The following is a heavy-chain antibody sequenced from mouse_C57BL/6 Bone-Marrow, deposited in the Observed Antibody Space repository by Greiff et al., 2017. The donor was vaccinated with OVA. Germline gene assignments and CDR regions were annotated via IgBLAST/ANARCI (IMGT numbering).Heavy chain of an antibody. V-gene: IGHV1-59*01. J-gene: IGHJ4*01. D-gene: IGHD1-1*01. CDR3: ARGYGSSYDYYAMDY. CDR1: GYTFTSYW. Sequence: QVQLQQPGAELVRPGTSVKLSCKASGYTFTSYWMHWVKQRPGQGLEWIGVIDPSDSYTNYNQKFKGKATLTVDTSSSTAYVQLSSLTSEDSAVYYCARGYGSSYDYYAMDYWGQGTSVTVSS. CDR2: IDPSDSYT.